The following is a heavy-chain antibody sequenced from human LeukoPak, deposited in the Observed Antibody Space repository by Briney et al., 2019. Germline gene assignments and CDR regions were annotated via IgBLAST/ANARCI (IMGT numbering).Heavy chain of an antibody. CDR3: ARALTSYDIYYFDY. Sequence: SETLSLTCAVYGGSFSGYYWSWIRQPPGKGLEWIGEINHSGSTNYNPSLKSRVTISVDTSKNQFSLKLSSVTAADTAVYYCARALTSYDIYYFDYWGQGTLVTVSS. V-gene: IGHV4-34*01. CDR2: INHSGST. D-gene: IGHD3-22*01. J-gene: IGHJ4*02. CDR1: GGSFSGYY.